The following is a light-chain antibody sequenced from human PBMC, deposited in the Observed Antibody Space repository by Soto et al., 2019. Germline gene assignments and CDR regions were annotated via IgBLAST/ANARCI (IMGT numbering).Light chain of an antibody. CDR3: QQYNNWPRT. CDR1: QSVSSSY. CDR2: GAS. V-gene: IGKV3-20*01. J-gene: IGKJ1*01. Sequence: EIVFTQSPGTLSLSPGERATLSRRASQSVSSSYLAWYQQKPGQAPRLLIYGASSRATGIPDRFSGSGSGTEFTLTISSLQSEDFAVYYCQQYNNWPRTFGQGTKVDIK.